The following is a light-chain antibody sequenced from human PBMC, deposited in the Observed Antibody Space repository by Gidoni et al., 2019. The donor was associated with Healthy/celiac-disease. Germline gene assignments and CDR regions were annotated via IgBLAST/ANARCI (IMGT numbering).Light chain of an antibody. CDR3: QSYDSSNQV. V-gene: IGLV6-57*03. CDR1: SGSIASNY. J-gene: IGLJ3*02. CDR2: EDN. Sequence: VSESPGKTVTISCTRSSGSIASNYVQWYQQRPGSAPTTVIYEDNQRPSGVPDRFSGSIDSSSNSASLTISGLKTEDEADYYCQSYDSSNQVFGGGTRLTVL.